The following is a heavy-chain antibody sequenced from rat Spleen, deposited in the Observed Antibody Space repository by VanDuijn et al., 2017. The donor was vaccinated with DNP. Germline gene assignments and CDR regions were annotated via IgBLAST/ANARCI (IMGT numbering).Heavy chain of an antibody. CDR1: GFNFNDHW. J-gene: IGHJ2*01. V-gene: IGHV4-2*01. CDR2: ISKDGSSI. D-gene: IGHD4-3*01. CDR3: ARGGTSFAY. Sequence: EVKLVESGGGLVQPGRSLKVSCAASGFNFNDHWMGWVRQAPGKGLEWIGEISKDGSSINYTPSLKDKFTISRDNVQSTLYLQMSKLGSEDTAIYSCARGGTSFAYWGQGVMVTVSS.